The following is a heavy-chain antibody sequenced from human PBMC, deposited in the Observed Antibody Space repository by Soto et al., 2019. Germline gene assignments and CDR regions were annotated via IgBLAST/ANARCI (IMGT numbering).Heavy chain of an antibody. V-gene: IGHV1-3*01. Sequence: ASVKVSCKASGYTFTSYAMHWVRQAPGQRLEWMGWINAGNGNTKYSQKFQGRVTITRDTSASTAYMELSSLRSDDTAVYYCARVGAPYPGRYYYDSSGYYYEPWFDPWGQGTLVTVSS. CDR2: INAGNGNT. CDR3: ARVGAPYPGRYYYDSSGYYYEPWFDP. D-gene: IGHD3-22*01. CDR1: GYTFTSYA. J-gene: IGHJ5*02.